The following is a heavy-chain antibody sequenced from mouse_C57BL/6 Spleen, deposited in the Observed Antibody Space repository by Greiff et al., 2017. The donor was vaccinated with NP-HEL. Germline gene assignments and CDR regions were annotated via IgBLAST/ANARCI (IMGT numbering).Heavy chain of an antibody. CDR1: GYSITSGYY. J-gene: IGHJ4*01. D-gene: IGHD4-1*01. CDR2: ISYDGSN. Sequence: EVQLQQSGPGLVKPSQSLSLTCSVTGYSITSGYYWNWIRQFPGNKLEWMGYISYDGSNNYNPSLKNRISITRDTSKNQFFLKLNSVTTEDTATYYCASLTGTEAMDYWGQGTSVTVSS. CDR3: ASLTGTEAMDY. V-gene: IGHV3-6*01.